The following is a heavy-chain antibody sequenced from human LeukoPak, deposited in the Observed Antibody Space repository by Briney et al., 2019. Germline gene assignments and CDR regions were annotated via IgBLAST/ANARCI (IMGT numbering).Heavy chain of an antibody. V-gene: IGHV3-48*01. CDR2: ISSSSSTI. Sequence: GGSLRLSCAASGFTVSSNYMGWVRQAPGKGLEWVSYISSSSSTIYYADSGKGRFTISRDNDKNSLYLQMNSLRAEDAAVYYCARERDIVLMVYATHYYYYYMDVWGKGTTVSVS. D-gene: IGHD2-8*01. J-gene: IGHJ6*03. CDR1: GFTVSSNY. CDR3: ARERDIVLMVYATHYYYYYMDV.